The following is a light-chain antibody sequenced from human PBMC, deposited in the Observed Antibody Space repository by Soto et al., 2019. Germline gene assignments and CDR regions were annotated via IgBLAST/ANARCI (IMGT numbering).Light chain of an antibody. J-gene: IGKJ2*03. CDR3: QQYKSYSSS. CDR1: QSISNW. CDR2: KAS. V-gene: IGKV1-5*03. Sequence: DIQMTQSPSTLSTSVGDRVTITCRASQSISNWLAWYQQKPGKAPKLLIYKASTLESGVPSRFSGSGSWTEFTLTISSLQPDDVATYYCQQYKSYSSSFGQGTKLEIK.